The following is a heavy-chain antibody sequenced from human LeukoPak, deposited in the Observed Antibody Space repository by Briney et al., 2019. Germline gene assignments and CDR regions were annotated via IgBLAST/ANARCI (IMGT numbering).Heavy chain of an antibody. Sequence: ASVKVSCKASGYTFTSYDINWVRQATGQGLEWMGWMNPNSGNTGYAQKFQGRVTMTRNTSISTAYMELSSLRSEDTAVYYCARGLQVAARRGFGYWGQGTLVTVSS. V-gene: IGHV1-8*01. CDR3: ARGLQVAARRGFGY. CDR1: GYTFTSYD. D-gene: IGHD6-6*01. J-gene: IGHJ4*02. CDR2: MNPNSGNT.